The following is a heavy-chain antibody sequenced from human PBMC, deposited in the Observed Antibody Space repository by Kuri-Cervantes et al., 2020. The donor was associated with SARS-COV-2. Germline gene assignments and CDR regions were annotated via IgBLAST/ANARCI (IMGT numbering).Heavy chain of an antibody. CDR2: IYYTGTT. Sequence: ESLKISCSVSGGSVSSGSFCWTWIRQPPGKGLEWIGYIYYTGTTNYNPSLRSRVSISTDTSRNQFSLRLSSVTAADTAVYYCARTSPYDFWSGYFWGISVGFDPWGQGTLVTVSS. J-gene: IGHJ5*02. CDR3: ARTSPYDFWSGYFWGISVGFDP. D-gene: IGHD3-3*01. V-gene: IGHV4-61*01. CDR1: GGSVSSGSFC.